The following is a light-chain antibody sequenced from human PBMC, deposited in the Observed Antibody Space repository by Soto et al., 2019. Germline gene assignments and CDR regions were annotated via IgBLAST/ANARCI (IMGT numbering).Light chain of an antibody. CDR3: HQYGSSSYT. Sequence: EIVLTQSPGTLSLSPGERATLSCRASQSVSSSYLAWYQHKPGQAPRLLIYGASSRATGIPYRFIDSGSGTAFTLTISRLEAEDCAVYYFHQYGSSSYTFGQGTKVEI. CDR1: QSVSSSY. V-gene: IGKV3-20*01. J-gene: IGKJ2*01. CDR2: GAS.